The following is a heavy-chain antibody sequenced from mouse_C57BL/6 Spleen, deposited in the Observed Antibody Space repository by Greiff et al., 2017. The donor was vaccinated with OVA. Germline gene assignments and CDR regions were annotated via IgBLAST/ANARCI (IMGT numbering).Heavy chain of an antibody. Sequence: EVMLVESEGGLVQPGSSMKLSCTASGFTFSDYYMAWVRQVPEKGLEWVANINYDGSSTYYLDSLKSRFIISRDNAKNILYLQMSSLKSEDTATYYCARESNYVKYFDYRGQGTTLTVSS. CDR3: ARESNYVKYFDY. CDR1: GFTFSDYY. D-gene: IGHD2-5*01. CDR2: INYDGSST. V-gene: IGHV5-16*01. J-gene: IGHJ2*01.